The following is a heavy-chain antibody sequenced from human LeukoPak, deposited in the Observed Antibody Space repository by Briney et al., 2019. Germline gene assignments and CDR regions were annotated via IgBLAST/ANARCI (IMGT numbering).Heavy chain of an antibody. CDR1: GFTFSNAW. CDR2: IKSKTDGGTT. V-gene: IGHV3-15*01. D-gene: IGHD5/OR15-5a*01. Sequence: SGGSLRLSCAASGFTFSNAWMSWVRQAPGKGLEWVGRIKSKTDGGTTDYAAPVKGRFTISRDDSKNTLYLQMNSLKTEDTAVYYCTTDTSSTKVDYWGQGTLVTVSS. CDR3: TTDTSSTKVDY. J-gene: IGHJ4*02.